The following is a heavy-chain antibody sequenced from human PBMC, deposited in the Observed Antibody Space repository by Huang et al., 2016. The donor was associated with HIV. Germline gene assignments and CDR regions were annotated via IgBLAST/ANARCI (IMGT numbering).Heavy chain of an antibody. V-gene: IGHV4-59*11. CDR2: IYYSGVS. CDR3: ARDRRHCSGGSCYYSDY. CDR1: GGSISSHY. Sequence: QVQLQESGPGLVKPSETLSLPCSVSGGSISSHYWSWIRQPPGKGLEWIGSIYYSGVSNYSPSLKSRVFISVDTSRNQFALKLSSVTAADTAVYYCARDRRHCSGGSCYYSDYWGHGTLVTVSS. J-gene: IGHJ4*01. D-gene: IGHD2-15*01.